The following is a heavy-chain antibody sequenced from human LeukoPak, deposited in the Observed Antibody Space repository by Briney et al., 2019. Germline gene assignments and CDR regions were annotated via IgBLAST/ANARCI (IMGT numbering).Heavy chain of an antibody. Sequence: ASVKVSCKASGYTFTSYYMHWVRQAPGQGLEWMGIINPSGGSTSYAQKSQGRVTMTRDTSTSTVYMELSSLRSEDTAVYYCAREDRRYCSSTSCPNDYWGQGTLVTVSS. CDR3: AREDRRYCSSTSCPNDY. CDR2: INPSGGST. D-gene: IGHD2-2*01. CDR1: GYTFTSYY. J-gene: IGHJ4*02. V-gene: IGHV1-46*01.